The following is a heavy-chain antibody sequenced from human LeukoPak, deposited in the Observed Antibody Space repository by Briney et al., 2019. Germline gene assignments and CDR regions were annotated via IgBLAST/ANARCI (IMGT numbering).Heavy chain of an antibody. CDR3: ARLYGSGSYYIDY. J-gene: IGHJ4*02. V-gene: IGHV4-59*01. CDR2: IYYSGST. Sequence: SETLSLTCTVSGGSISSYYWSWIRQPPGKGLKWIGYIYYSGSTNYNPSLKSRVTISVDTSKNQFSLKLSSVTAADTAVYYCARLYGSGSYYIDYWGQGTLVTVSS. CDR1: GGSISSYY. D-gene: IGHD3-10*01.